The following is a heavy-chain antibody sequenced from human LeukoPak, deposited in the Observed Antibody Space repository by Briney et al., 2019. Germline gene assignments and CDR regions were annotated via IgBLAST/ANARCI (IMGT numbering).Heavy chain of an antibody. D-gene: IGHD6-19*01. CDR3: AKELVAVAGDRGVDY. CDR1: GFTFSSYA. J-gene: IGHJ4*02. Sequence: GGSMRLSCAASGFTFSSYAMSWVRQAPGKGLEWVSGVSRSGGSTYYADSVKGRFTISRDNSKNTLYLQMNSLRAEDTAVYYCAKELVAVAGDRGVDYWGQGTLVTVSS. CDR2: VSRSGGST. V-gene: IGHV3-23*01.